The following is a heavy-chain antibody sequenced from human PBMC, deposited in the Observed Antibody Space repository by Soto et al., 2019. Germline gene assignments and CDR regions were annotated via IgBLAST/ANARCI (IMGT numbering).Heavy chain of an antibody. D-gene: IGHD3-3*02. CDR2: IYYGGST. V-gene: IGHV4-59*01. J-gene: IGHJ6*02. CDR1: GGSISSYY. Sequence: PSRTLSLTCTVSGGSISSYYWSWIRQPSGKGLECIGYIYYGGSTNYNPSLKSRVTISVDTSKNQFSLKLSSVTAADTAVYYCARDFLLEDPGADYYYYYGMDVWGQGTTVTVSS. CDR3: ARDFLLEDPGADYYYYYGMDV.